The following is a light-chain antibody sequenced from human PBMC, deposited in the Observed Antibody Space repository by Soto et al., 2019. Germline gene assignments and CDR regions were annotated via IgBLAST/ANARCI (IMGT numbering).Light chain of an antibody. CDR3: EAWDSNLSGGV. CDR1: RSNIGNNY. V-gene: IGLV1-51*01. J-gene: IGLJ3*02. Sequence: QSVLTQPPSVSAAPGQKVTVSCSGSRSNIGNNYVSWYQHLPGTGPKLLSYDNDKRPSGIPDRFSASKSGTSATLDITGLQSGDEADYYCEAWDSNLSGGVFGGGTKVTVL. CDR2: DND.